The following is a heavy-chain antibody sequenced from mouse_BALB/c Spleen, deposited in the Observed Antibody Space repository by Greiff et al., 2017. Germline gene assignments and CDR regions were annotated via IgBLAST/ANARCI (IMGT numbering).Heavy chain of an antibody. D-gene: IGHD2-3*01. J-gene: IGHJ4*01. V-gene: IGHV1-4*02. Sequence: QVQLQQSAAELARPGASVKMSCKASGYTFTSYTMHWVKQRPGQGLEWIGYINPSSGYTEYNQKFKDKTTLTADKSSSTAYMQLSSLTSEDSAVYYCARSGGLYYYAMDYWGQGTSVTVSS. CDR3: ARSGGLYYYAMDY. CDR2: INPSSGYT. CDR1: GYTFTSYT.